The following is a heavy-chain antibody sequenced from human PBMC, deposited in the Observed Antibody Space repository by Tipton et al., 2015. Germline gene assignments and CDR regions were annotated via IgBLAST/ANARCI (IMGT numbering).Heavy chain of an antibody. CDR3: LIDADSYCGADCQKPLAY. D-gene: IGHD2-21*02. Sequence: SLRLSCAASGFTFSDYYMSWIRQAPGKGLEWVSYISSSSSYTNYADSVKGRFTISRDNAKNSLFLQINSLRDEDTAVYYCLIDADSYCGADCQKPLAYWGQGTLVTVSS. V-gene: IGHV3-11*06. CDR1: GFTFSDYY. J-gene: IGHJ4*02. CDR2: ISSSSSYT.